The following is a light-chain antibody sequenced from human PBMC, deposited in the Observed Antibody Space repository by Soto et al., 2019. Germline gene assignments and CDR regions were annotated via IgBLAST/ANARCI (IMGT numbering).Light chain of an antibody. V-gene: IGKV3-11*01. J-gene: IGKJ3*01. CDR3: HQRSTWPFT. CDR1: QSISSY. CDR2: DAS. Sequence: EIVLTQSPATLSLSPGERATLSCRASQSISSYLAWYQQKPDQAPRLLIYDASNRATGIPARFSGSGSWTDFTRTISSLEPEDFAVYYCHQRSTWPFTFGPGTKVDIK.